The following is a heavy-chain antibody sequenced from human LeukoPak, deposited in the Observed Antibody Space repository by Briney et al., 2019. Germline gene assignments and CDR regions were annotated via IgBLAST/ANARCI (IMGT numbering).Heavy chain of an antibody. CDR2: IFTSGNT. CDR3: ARGAAAGYFDS. J-gene: IGHJ4*02. CDR1: GGSISSYY. Sequence: SETLSLTCTVSGGSISSYYWSWIRQPAGEELEWIGRIFTSGNTNYNPSLKSRVTISVDASKNHFSLKLTSVTAADTAVYYCARGAAAGYFDSWGQGALVTVSS. D-gene: IGHD6-13*01. V-gene: IGHV4-4*07.